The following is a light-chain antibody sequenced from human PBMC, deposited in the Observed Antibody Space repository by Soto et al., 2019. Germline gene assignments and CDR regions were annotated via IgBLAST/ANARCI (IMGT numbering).Light chain of an antibody. V-gene: IGKV3-20*01. CDR1: QTVDSTY. Sequence: EVVLTQSPGTLSLSPGERATLSCRASQTVDSTYLAWYQQKPGQAPRLLIYRASSRAAGVPDRFSCSGSGTDFTLTISKLDPEDFAVYYCQQYDTSPPLYTFGQGTKLEIK. CDR2: RAS. CDR3: QQYDTSPPLYT. J-gene: IGKJ2*01.